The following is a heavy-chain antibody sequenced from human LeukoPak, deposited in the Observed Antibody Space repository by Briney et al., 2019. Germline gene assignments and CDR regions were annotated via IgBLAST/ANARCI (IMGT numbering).Heavy chain of an antibody. CDR2: ISAYNGNT. V-gene: IGHV1-18*01. CDR1: GYTFTSYG. J-gene: IGHJ4*02. CDR3: ARDEFRVATAIPYFDY. D-gene: IGHD2-21*02. Sequence: ASVKVSGKASGYTFTSYGISWVRQAPGQGLEWMGWISAYNGNTNYAQKLQGRVTMTTDTSTSTAYMELRSLRSEDTAVYYCARDEFRVATAIPYFDYWGQGTLVTVSS.